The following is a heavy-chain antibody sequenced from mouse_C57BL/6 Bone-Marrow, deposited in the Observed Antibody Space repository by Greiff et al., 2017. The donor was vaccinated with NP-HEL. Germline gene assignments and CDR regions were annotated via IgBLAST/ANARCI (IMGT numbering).Heavy chain of an antibody. J-gene: IGHJ2*01. D-gene: IGHD2-3*01. CDR3: ARLRYDGYYYFDY. CDR1: GFTFSSYG. CDR2: ISSGGSYT. V-gene: IGHV5-6*01. Sequence: EVQLQESGGDLVKPGGSLKLSCAASGFTFSSYGMSWVRQTPDKRLEWVATISSGGSYTYYPDSVKGRFTISRDNAKNTLYLQMSSLKSEDTAMYYCARLRYDGYYYFDYWGQGTTLTVSS.